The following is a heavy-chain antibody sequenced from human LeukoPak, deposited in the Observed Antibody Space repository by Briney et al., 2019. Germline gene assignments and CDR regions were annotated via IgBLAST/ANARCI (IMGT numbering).Heavy chain of an antibody. V-gene: IGHV3-64D*06. Sequence: RGSLRLSCSASGFTFNSYAMNWVRQAPGKGLEYVSTINTSGGTTYYADSVKGRFTISRDNSKNILYLQMSSLRAEDTAVYYCVRRIPYSSGLYYFDFWGRGTLVTVSS. CDR3: VRRIPYSSGLYYFDF. J-gene: IGHJ4*02. D-gene: IGHD6-19*01. CDR2: INTSGGTT. CDR1: GFTFNSYA.